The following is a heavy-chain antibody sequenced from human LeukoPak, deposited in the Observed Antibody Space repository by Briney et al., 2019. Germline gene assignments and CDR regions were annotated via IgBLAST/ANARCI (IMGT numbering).Heavy chain of an antibody. J-gene: IGHJ4*02. CDR2: IKQDGSEK. D-gene: IGHD3-22*01. V-gene: IGHV3-7*03. CDR3: ARVLDSSGYYYGAFDY. Sequence: GGSLRLSCAASGFTFSNYWMSWVRQAPGKGLEWVANIKQDGSEKYYVDSVKGRFTISRDNAKNSLYLQMNSLRAGDTALYYCARVLDSSGYYYGAFDYWGQGTLVTVSS. CDR1: GFTFSNYW.